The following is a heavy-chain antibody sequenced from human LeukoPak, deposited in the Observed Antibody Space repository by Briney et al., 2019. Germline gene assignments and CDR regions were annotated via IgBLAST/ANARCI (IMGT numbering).Heavy chain of an antibody. D-gene: IGHD6-13*01. CDR3: ARGDYSSWFNWVDP. J-gene: IGHJ5*02. CDR1: GFSFDDYG. V-gene: IGHV3-20*01. Sequence: GGSLRLSCAASGFSFDDYGMAWVRQAPGKGLEYVSSISWNGGTANYADSVKGRFTISRDNAKNSLYLQMNSLRAEDTALYHCARGDYSSWFNWVDPWGQGTLVTVSS. CDR2: ISWNGGTA.